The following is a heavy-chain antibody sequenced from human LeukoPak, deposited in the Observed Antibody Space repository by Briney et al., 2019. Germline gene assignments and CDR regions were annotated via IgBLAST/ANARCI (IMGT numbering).Heavy chain of an antibody. CDR3: ATSPIYYDSSGYLGY. J-gene: IGHJ4*02. D-gene: IGHD3-22*01. Sequence: KPSETLSLTCTVSGGSISSGSYYWSWIRQPGGEGLEWNVRIYTSGSTNYTPSLKNRVTISVDTSKNQFSLKLSSVTAADTAVYYCATSPIYYDSSGYLGYWGQGTLVTVSS. CDR1: GGSISSGSYY. CDR2: IYTSGST. V-gene: IGHV4-61*02.